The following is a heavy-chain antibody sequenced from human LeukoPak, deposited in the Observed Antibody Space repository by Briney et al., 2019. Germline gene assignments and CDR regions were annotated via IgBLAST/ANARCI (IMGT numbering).Heavy chain of an antibody. CDR2: IIAILGIA. CDR3: ASFDQTPPDYYYYGMDV. CDR1: GGTFISYA. V-gene: IGHV1-69*04. J-gene: IGHJ6*02. Sequence: SVKVSCKASGGTFISYAISWVRQAPGQGVEWMGRIIAILGIANYAQKFQGRVTITADKSTSTAYMELSSLRSDDTAVYYCASFDQTPPDYYYYGMDVWGQGTTVTVSS. D-gene: IGHD4-23*01.